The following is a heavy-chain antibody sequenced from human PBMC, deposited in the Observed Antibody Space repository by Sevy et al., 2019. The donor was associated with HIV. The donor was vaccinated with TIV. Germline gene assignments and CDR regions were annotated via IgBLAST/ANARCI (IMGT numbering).Heavy chain of an antibody. CDR3: AKGPPDGSYDYFDY. CDR2: ISGSSNYL. Sequence: GGSLRLSCAASGFTFSSYSMNWVRQAPGKGLEWVSSISGSSNYLYYAESLKGRFIISRDNAKNTLYQQMNSLRADETAVYYCAKGPPDGSYDYFDYWGQGTLVTVSS. CDR1: GFTFSSYS. J-gene: IGHJ4*02. V-gene: IGHV3-21*06. D-gene: IGHD1-26*01.